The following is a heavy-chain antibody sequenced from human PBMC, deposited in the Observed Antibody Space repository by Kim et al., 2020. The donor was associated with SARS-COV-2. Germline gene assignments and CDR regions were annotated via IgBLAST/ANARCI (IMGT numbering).Heavy chain of an antibody. CDR1: GFTFSSYA. J-gene: IGHJ6*02. Sequence: GGSLRLSCAASGFTFSSYAMHWVRQAPGKGLEWVAVISYDGSNKYYADSVKGRFIISRDNSKNTLYLQMNSLRAEDTAVYYCAKSFIAATLYTMDVWGQGTTVTVSS. D-gene: IGHD6-25*01. CDR3: AKSFIAATLYTMDV. CDR2: ISYDGSNK. V-gene: IGHV3-30*18.